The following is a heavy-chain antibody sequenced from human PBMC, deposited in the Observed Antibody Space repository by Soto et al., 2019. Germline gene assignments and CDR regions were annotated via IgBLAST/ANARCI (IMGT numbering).Heavy chain of an antibody. D-gene: IGHD5-12*01. CDR1: GYTFTSYG. Sequence: ASVKVSCKASGYTFTSYGISWVRQAPGQGLEWMGWISAYNGNTNYAQKLQGRVTMTTDTSTSTAYMELSSLRSEDTAVYYCAPRRRVYSGYDYLNWFDPWGQGTLVTVSS. V-gene: IGHV1-18*01. J-gene: IGHJ5*02. CDR3: APRRRVYSGYDYLNWFDP. CDR2: ISAYNGNT.